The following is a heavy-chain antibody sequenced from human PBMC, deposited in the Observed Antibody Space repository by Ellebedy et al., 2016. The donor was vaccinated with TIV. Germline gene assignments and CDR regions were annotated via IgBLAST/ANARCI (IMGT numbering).Heavy chain of an antibody. J-gene: IGHJ4*02. CDR2: ISRSSSTK. D-gene: IGHD3-10*01. Sequence: GESLKISCAASGFPFSSYSMNWVRPAPGKGLEWVSYISRSSSTKYYADSVKGRFTISRDDAKNSLYLQMNSLRGEDTAVYYCARDSLWFGDPTPYFDYWGQGTLVTVSS. V-gene: IGHV3-48*01. CDR3: ARDSLWFGDPTPYFDY. CDR1: GFPFSSYS.